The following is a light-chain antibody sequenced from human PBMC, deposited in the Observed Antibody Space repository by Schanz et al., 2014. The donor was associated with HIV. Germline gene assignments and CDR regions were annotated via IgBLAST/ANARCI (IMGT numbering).Light chain of an antibody. CDR1: SSDVGGYNY. J-gene: IGLJ2*01. Sequence: QSVLTQPASVSGSPGQSIAISCTGTSSDVGGYNYVSWYQQHQGKAPKLLIYDVSYRPSGVANRFSGSKSGNTASLTISGLQAEDEDDYYCSSHAGRSSFVVFGGGTKLTVL. V-gene: IGLV2-14*03. CDR3: SSHAGRSSFVV. CDR2: DVS.